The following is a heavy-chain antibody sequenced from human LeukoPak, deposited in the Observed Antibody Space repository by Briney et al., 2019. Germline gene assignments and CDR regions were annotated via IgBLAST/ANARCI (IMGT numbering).Heavy chain of an antibody. D-gene: IGHD3-22*01. J-gene: IGHJ3*02. CDR3: ASAIHHYLASSGSFDI. Sequence: GGSLRLSCAASEFIISPYSMSWVRQAPGKGLEWVANIKQDGSEKYNVDSAKGRFTISRDNAKSSVSLQMHSLRVEDTAVYYCASAIHHYLASSGSFDICGQGTMVTVSS. V-gene: IGHV3-7*01. CDR2: IKQDGSEK. CDR1: EFIISPYS.